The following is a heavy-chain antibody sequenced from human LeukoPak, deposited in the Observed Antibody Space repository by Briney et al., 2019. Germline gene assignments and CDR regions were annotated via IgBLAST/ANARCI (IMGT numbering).Heavy chain of an antibody. J-gene: IGHJ5*02. Sequence: SETLSLTCTVSGGSISSYYWSWIRQPPGKGLEWIGYIYYSGSTNYNPSLKSRVTISVDTSKNQFSLKLSSVTAADTAVYYCARGANYDILTGYGEASNNWFDPWGQGTLVTVSS. D-gene: IGHD3-9*01. V-gene: IGHV4-59*01. CDR2: IYYSGST. CDR3: ARGANYDILTGYGEASNNWFDP. CDR1: GGSISSYY.